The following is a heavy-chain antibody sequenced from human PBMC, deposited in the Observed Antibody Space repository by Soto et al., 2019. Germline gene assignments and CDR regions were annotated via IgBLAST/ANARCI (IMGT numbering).Heavy chain of an antibody. Sequence: FYWGWIRQPPGKGLEWIGSIYFNGRTYHNPSLKSRVTLSLDASKNQFSLKLSSVTAADTAVYYCARVLGSNYYDSSGFDYWGQGTLVTVSS. V-gene: IGHV4-39*07. J-gene: IGHJ4*02. D-gene: IGHD3-22*01. CDR3: ARVLGSNYYDSSGFDY. CDR2: IYFNGRT. CDR1: FY.